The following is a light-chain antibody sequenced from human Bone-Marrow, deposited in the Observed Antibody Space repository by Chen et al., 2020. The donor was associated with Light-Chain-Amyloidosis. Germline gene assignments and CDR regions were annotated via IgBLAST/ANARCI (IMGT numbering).Light chain of an antibody. CDR3: ATYDDSLNGAA. V-gene: IGLV1-44*01. Sequence: VVPQPPSASGTPGQRVTISCSGGRSNIGSNTVNWYQHLPGKAPKLLIHTNSYRPSGVPDRFSASKSGTSASLAISGLQSEDEADYYCATYDDSLNGAAFGGGTKLTVL. J-gene: IGLJ2*01. CDR1: RSNIGSNT. CDR2: TNS.